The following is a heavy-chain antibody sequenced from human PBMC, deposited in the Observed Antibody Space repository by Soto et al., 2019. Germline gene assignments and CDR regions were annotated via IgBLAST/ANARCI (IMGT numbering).Heavy chain of an antibody. V-gene: IGHV4-30-4*01. CDR2: IYYSGST. CDR1: GGSISSGDYY. CDR3: AREQNPTIFGVVMGNWFDP. D-gene: IGHD3-3*01. J-gene: IGHJ5*02. Sequence: PSETLSLTCTVSGGSISSGDYYWSWIRQPPGKGLEWIGYIYYSGSTYYNPSLKSRVTISVDTSKNQFSLKLSSVTAADTAVYYCAREQNPTIFGVVMGNWFDPWGQGTLVTV.